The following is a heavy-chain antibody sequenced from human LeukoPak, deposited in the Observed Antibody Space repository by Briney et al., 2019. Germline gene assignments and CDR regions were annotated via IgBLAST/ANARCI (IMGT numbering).Heavy chain of an antibody. CDR3: ASMTTVGGPWYFDL. Sequence: SSETLSLTCTVSGGSTSSSYWSWIRQPPGKRLEWIGYIYSSGTTNYNPSLKSRVTIPVDTSKNQFSLKLSSVTAADTAVYYRASMTTVGGPWYFDLWGRGTLVTVSS. V-gene: IGHV4-59*01. D-gene: IGHD4-23*01. CDR2: IYSSGTT. CDR1: GGSTSSSY. J-gene: IGHJ2*01.